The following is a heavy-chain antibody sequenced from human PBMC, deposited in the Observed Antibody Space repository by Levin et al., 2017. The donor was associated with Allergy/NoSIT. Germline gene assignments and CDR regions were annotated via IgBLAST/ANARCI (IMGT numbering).Heavy chain of an antibody. V-gene: IGHV2-70*04. J-gene: IGHJ5*02. Sequence: QTLSLPCTFSGFSLPTPGMRVSWIRQPPGKALEWLARIDWDDDKFYSSSLKTRLPVSKGTSKNQVVLTVTNMDAVDTATYYCARDQGRAGSTWFDPWGQGTLVTVSS. D-gene: IGHD1-1*01. CDR2: IDWDDDK. CDR1: GFSLPTPGMR. CDR3: ARDQGRAGSTWFDP.